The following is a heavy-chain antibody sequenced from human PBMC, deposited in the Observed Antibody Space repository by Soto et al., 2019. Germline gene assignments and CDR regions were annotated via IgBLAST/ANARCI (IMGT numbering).Heavy chain of an antibody. CDR1: GFTFSSYA. CDR2: ISYDGSNK. V-gene: IGHV3-30-3*01. D-gene: IGHD3-3*01. J-gene: IGHJ4*02. CDR3: ARDPRFLEWLLNY. Sequence: QVQLVESGGGVVQPGRSLRLSCAASGFTFSSYAMHWVRQAPGKGLEWVAVISYDGSNKYYADSVKGRFTISRDNSKNTLYLQINSLRAEDTAVYYCARDPRFLEWLLNYWGQGTLVTVSS.